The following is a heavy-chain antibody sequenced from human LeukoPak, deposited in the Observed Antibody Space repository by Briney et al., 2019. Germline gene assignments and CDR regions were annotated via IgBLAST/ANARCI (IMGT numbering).Heavy chain of an antibody. D-gene: IGHD2-2*01. CDR2: IYYSGST. V-gene: IGHV4-39*01. CDR3: ARLHRHCSSTSCSDY. CDR1: GGSISSSIYY. J-gene: IGHJ4*02. Sequence: SETLSLTCTVSGGSISSSIYYWGWIRQPPGKGLERIGSIYYSGSTYYNPSLKSRVTISVDTSKNQFSLKLSSVTAADTAVYYCARLHRHCSSTSCSDYWGQGTLVTVSS.